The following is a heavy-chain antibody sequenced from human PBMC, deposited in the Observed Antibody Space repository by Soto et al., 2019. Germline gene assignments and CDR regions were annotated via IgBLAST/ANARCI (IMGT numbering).Heavy chain of an antibody. D-gene: IGHD3-22*01. CDR3: ASPSYYYDSSGYYRVFDY. V-gene: IGHV1-18*01. CDR2: ISAYNGNT. CDR1: NYTFTNYG. J-gene: IGHJ4*02. Sequence: GASVKVSCKASNYTFTNYGISWVRQAPGQGLEWMGWISAYNGNTNYAQKLQGRVTMTTDTSTSTAYMELRSLRSEDTAVYYCASPSYYYDSSGYYRVFDYWGQGTLVTVSS.